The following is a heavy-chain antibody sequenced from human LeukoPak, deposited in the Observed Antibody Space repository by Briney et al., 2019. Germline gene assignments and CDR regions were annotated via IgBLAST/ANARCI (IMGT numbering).Heavy chain of an antibody. D-gene: IGHD3-10*01. CDR2: ISGSGGST. V-gene: IGHV3-23*01. Sequence: GGSLSLSCAASVFTFSSYAMSWVRQAPGRGLEWVLAISGSGGSTYYADSVRGRFTISRDNSKNTLYLQMNSLRAEDTAVYYCAKGVVRGEMNTNYYYYYGMDVWGQGTTVTVSS. CDR1: VFTFSSYA. J-gene: IGHJ6*02. CDR3: AKGVVRGEMNTNYYYYYGMDV.